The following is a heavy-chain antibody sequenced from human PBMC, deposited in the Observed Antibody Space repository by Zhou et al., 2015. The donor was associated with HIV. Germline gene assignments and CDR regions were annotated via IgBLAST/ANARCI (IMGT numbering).Heavy chain of an antibody. CDR1: GGSFSNYA. V-gene: IGHV1-69*06. CDR3: ARDRGGATRPDWRYFDL. Sequence: QVQLVQSGAEVKKPGSSVRVSCQASGGSFSNYAFSWVRQAPGQGLEWMGGIIPMFNRANYAHKFQGRVTITADRSTSTAYMELRSLRSEDTAVYYCARDRGGATRPDWRYFDLWGRGTLVIVSS. J-gene: IGHJ2*01. D-gene: IGHD6-6*01. CDR2: IIPMFNRA.